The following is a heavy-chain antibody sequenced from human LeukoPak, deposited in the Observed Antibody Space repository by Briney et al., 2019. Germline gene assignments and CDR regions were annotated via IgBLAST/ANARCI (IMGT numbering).Heavy chain of an antibody. CDR2: IYSGGST. J-gene: IGHJ4*02. CDR1: GFTVSSNY. CDR3: ARDASADY. Sequence: PGGSLRLSCAASGFTVSSNYMSWVRQAPGKGLEWVSIIYSGGSTYYADSVKGRFTISRDNSKNTVYLQMNSLRAEDTAVYYCARDASADYWGQGTLVTVSS. V-gene: IGHV3-66*01.